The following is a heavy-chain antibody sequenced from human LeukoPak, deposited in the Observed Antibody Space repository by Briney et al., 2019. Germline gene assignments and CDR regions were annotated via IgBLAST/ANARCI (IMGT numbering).Heavy chain of an antibody. V-gene: IGHV3-53*01. D-gene: IGHD6-19*01. Sequence: PGGSLRLSCAASGFTVSSNYMSWVHQAPGKGLEWVSVIYSGGSTFYADSVKGRFTISRDNSKNTLYLQMNSLRAEDTAVYYCASTVAGTFGYYGMDVWGQGTTVTVSS. CDR2: IYSGGST. CDR1: GFTVSSNY. J-gene: IGHJ6*02. CDR3: ASTVAGTFGYYGMDV.